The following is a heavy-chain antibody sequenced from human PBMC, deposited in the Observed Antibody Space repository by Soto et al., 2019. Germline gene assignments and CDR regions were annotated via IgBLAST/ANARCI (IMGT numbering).Heavy chain of an antibody. D-gene: IGHD6-13*01. Sequence: PGGSLRLSCADSGFTFSDYYMSWIRQAPGKGLEWVSYISSSGSTIYYADSVKGRFTISRDNAKNSLYLQMNSLRAEDTAVYYCAREVGYSSSWYQYYYGMDVWGQGTTVSVSS. CDR1: GFTFSDYY. CDR2: ISSSGSTI. J-gene: IGHJ6*02. CDR3: AREVGYSSSWYQYYYGMDV. V-gene: IGHV3-11*01.